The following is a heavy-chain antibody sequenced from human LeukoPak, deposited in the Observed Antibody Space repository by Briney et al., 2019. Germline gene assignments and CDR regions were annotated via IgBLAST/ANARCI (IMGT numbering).Heavy chain of an antibody. Sequence: GGSLRLSCVVSGFTFSSYPMSWVRQAPGKGLEWVSVISESGDVTHYADSMKGRFTISKDNTKNTLNLQMNGLRDEDTAIYYCARDSSHYLGSSDYWGQGALVTVSS. D-gene: IGHD6-6*01. J-gene: IGHJ4*02. CDR3: ARDSSHYLGSSDY. CDR2: ISESGDVT. V-gene: IGHV3-23*01. CDR1: GFTFSSYP.